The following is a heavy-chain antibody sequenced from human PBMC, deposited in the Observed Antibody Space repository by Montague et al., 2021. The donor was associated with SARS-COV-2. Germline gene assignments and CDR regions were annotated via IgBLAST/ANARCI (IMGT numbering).Heavy chain of an antibody. V-gene: IGHV4-59*01. CDR2: IYYSGST. Sequence: SETLSLTCTASGGSISSYYWSWIRQPPGKGLEWIGYIYYSGSTNYNPSLKSRATISVDTSKNQFSLRLSSVTAADTAVYGCGRGFDLWGRGTLVTVSS. J-gene: IGHJ2*01. CDR3: GRGFDL. CDR1: GGSISSYY.